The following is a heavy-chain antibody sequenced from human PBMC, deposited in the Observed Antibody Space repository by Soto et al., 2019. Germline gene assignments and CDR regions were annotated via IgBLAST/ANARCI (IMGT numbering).Heavy chain of an antibody. V-gene: IGHV1-18*01. CDR3: ARVRGRIVATSGDLDY. Sequence: ASVKVSCKASGYTFTSYGISWVRQAPGQGLEWMGWISAYNGNTNYAQKLQGRVTMTTDTSTSTAYMELRSLRSDDTAVYYCARVRGRIVATSGDLDYWGQGTLVTVSS. CDR2: ISAYNGNT. D-gene: IGHD5-12*01. J-gene: IGHJ4*02. CDR1: GYTFTSYG.